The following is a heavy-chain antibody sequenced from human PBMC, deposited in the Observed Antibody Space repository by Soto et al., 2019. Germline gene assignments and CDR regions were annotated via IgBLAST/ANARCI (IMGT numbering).Heavy chain of an antibody. CDR1: GGSISSSSYY. CDR3: ARGIAVAGNGMYYYYGMDV. CDR2: IYYSGST. J-gene: IGHJ6*02. D-gene: IGHD6-19*01. Sequence: KPSETLSLTCTVSGGSISSSSYYWGWIRQPPGKGLEWIGSIYYSGSTYYNPSLKSRVTISVDTSKNQFSLRLSSVTAADTAVYYCARGIAVAGNGMYYYYGMDVWAQGTTVTVS. V-gene: IGHV4-39*01.